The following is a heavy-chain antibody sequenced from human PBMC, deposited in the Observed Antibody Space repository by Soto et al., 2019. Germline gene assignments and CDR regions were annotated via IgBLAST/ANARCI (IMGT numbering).Heavy chain of an antibody. Sequence: QVHLQESGPGLVKPSGTLSLTCAVSGDAIGSNNWWTWVRQPPGKGPEWIGEIHHSGSTNYNPSLKSRVTISIDKSKNQFSLNLSSVTAADTAMYYCSTFGSGYYQTDAFDIWGQGTLVTVSS. CDR3: STFGSGYYQTDAFDI. CDR1: GDAIGSNNW. CDR2: IHHSGST. V-gene: IGHV4-4*02. J-gene: IGHJ3*02. D-gene: IGHD3-22*01.